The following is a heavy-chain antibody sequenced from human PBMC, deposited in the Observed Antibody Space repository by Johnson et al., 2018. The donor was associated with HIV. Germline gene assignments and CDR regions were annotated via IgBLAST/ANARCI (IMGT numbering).Heavy chain of an antibody. V-gene: IGHV3-30*04. J-gene: IGHJ3*02. Sequence: QVQLVESGGGVVQPGRSLRLSCAASGFTFSSYAMHWVRQAPGKGLEWVAVISYDGSNKYYADSVKGRFTISRDNSKNTLYVQMNSLRAEDTAVYYCARASYVWGSYRYTGVCGAFDIWGQGTMVTVSS. D-gene: IGHD3-16*02. CDR3: ARASYVWGSYRYTGVCGAFDI. CDR2: ISYDGSNK. CDR1: GFTFSSYA.